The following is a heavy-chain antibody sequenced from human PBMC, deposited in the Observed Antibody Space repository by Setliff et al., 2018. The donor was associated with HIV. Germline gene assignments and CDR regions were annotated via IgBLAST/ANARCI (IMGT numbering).Heavy chain of an antibody. J-gene: IGHJ5*01. CDR1: GGSFTAYY. CDR2: IHHGGST. CDR3: ARGAYRFDS. V-gene: IGHV4-34*01. D-gene: IGHD2-2*01. Sequence: SETLSLTCAVYGGSFTAYYWTWIRQPPGKGLEWIVEIHHGGSTNYMPSLRNRVTISVDTSKNQFSLTLRSLTAADTAVYYCARGAYRFDSWGQGTVVTVSS.